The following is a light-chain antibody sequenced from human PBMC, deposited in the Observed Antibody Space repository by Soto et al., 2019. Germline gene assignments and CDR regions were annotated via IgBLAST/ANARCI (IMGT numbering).Light chain of an antibody. J-gene: IGLJ2*01. CDR3: CSYAGTYSYVI. CDR2: DVS. CDR1: SSDVGAYSY. Sequence: QSALTQPRSVSGSPGQSVTISCTGTSSDVGAYSYVSWFQQHPGKAPKLMIYDVSERPSGVPDRFSGSKSGNTASLTISGLQAEDEADYYCCSYAGTYSYVIFGGGTKLTVL. V-gene: IGLV2-11*01.